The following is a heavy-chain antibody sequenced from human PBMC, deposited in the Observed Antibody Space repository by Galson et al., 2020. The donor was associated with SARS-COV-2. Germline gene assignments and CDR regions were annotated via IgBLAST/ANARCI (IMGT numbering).Heavy chain of an antibody. D-gene: IGHD6-19*01. Sequence: AGSLRLSCTASGFTVSTNYMNWVRQAPGKGLEWVSVIYSGGSTYYAGSVKGRFTISRDSSKNTLYLQMNNLRAEDTAVYFCARAWYTTGWSPFDYWGQGTLITVSS. CDR2: IYSGGST. V-gene: IGHV3-66*01. CDR1: GFTVSTNY. CDR3: ARAWYTTGWSPFDY. J-gene: IGHJ4*02.